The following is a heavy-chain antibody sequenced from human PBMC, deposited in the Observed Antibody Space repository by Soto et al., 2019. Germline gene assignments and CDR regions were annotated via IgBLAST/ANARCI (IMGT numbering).Heavy chain of an antibody. CDR3: AKDSSFTIFGVVKNDY. D-gene: IGHD3-3*01. CDR2: ISWNSGSI. J-gene: IGHJ4*02. V-gene: IGHV3-9*01. Sequence: EVQLVESGGGLVQPGGSRRLSWAASGFTFDDYAMHWVRQAPGKGLEWFSGISWNSGSIGYADSVKGRFTISRDNAKNSLYLQMNSLRAEDTALYYCAKDSSFTIFGVVKNDYWGQGTLVTVSS. CDR1: GFTFDDYA.